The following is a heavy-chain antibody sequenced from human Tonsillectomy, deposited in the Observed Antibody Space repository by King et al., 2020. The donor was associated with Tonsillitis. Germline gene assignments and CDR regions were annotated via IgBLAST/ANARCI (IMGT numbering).Heavy chain of an antibody. Sequence: VQLVESGGGVVQPGGSLRLSCAASGFTFSSYGMHWVRQAPGKGLEWVAFIRYDGSNKYYADSVKDRFTISRDNSKNTLYLQMNSLRAEDTAVYYCAKGYYYDSSGLNYFDYWGQGTLVTVSS. CDR2: IRYDGSNK. D-gene: IGHD3-22*01. J-gene: IGHJ4*02. V-gene: IGHV3-30*02. CDR3: AKGYYYDSSGLNYFDY. CDR1: GFTFSSYG.